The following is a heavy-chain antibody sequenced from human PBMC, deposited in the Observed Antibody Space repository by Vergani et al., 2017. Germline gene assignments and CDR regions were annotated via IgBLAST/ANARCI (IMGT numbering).Heavy chain of an antibody. V-gene: IGHV3-66*01. D-gene: IGHD1-26*01. J-gene: IGHJ6*02. CDR3: TTVISGSYWDYYGMDV. Sequence: EVQLVESGGGLVQPGGSLRLSCAASGFTVSSNYMSWVRQAPGKGLEWVSVIYSGGSTYYADSVKGRFTISRDNSKNTLYLQMNSLKTEDTAVYYCTTVISGSYWDYYGMDVWGQGTTVTVSS. CDR2: IYSGGST. CDR1: GFTVSSNY.